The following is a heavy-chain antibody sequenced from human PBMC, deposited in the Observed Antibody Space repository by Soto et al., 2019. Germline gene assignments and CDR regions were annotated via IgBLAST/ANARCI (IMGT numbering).Heavy chain of an antibody. V-gene: IGHV4-39*02. CDR2: IHGNGGT. D-gene: IGHD3-16*01. J-gene: IGHJ4*02. CDR3: ASRYGPSEFDH. CDR1: GDSISSSSYY. Sequence: QLQLEESGPGLVKSSETLSLTCSVSGDSISSSSYYWGWIRQSPGEGLEWIGNIHGNGGTQYNRYLSRRDLSSVDRSANHCTMRLTCVTAPDACVNYSASRYGPSEFDHWCKGSLVTVSS.